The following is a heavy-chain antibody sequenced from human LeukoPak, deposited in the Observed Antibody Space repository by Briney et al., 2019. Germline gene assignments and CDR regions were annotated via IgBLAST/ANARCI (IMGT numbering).Heavy chain of an antibody. CDR3: TRGKGAAAGVPDY. J-gene: IGHJ4*02. CDR1: GYTFTGYY. CDR2: INPNSGGT. D-gene: IGHD6-13*01. V-gene: IGHV1-2*04. Sequence: ASVKVSCKAPGYTFTGYYMHWVRQAPGQGLEWMGWINPNSGGTNYAQKFQGWVTMTRDTSISTAYMELSRLRSDDTAVYYCTRGKGAAAGVPDYWGQGTLVTVSS.